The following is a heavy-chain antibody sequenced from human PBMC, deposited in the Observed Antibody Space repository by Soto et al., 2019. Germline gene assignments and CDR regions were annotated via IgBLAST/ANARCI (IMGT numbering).Heavy chain of an antibody. CDR1: GFTFSRYA. CDR3: ATSVGIEAAGTGY. Sequence: QVQLVESGGGVAQPGRSLRLSCAAAGFTFSRYAMHWFRQAPGKWLGWVAVISYDGSNKYYADSVKGRFTISRDNSKNTLYLQMNSLSAEDTAVYYCATSVGIEAAGTGYWGQGTLVTVSS. J-gene: IGHJ4*02. V-gene: IGHV3-30*03. CDR2: ISYDGSNK. D-gene: IGHD6-13*01.